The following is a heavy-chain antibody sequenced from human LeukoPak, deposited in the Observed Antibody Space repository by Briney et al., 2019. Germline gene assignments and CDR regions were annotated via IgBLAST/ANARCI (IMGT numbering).Heavy chain of an antibody. CDR1: GYTFTSYG. J-gene: IGHJ6*03. Sequence: GASVKVSCKASGYTFTSYGISWVRQAPGQGLEWMGWISAYNGNTNYAQKLQGRVTMTTDTSTSTAYMELRSLRSDDTAVYYCARSGFSSGWYLYYYYYMDVWGKGTTVTVSS. CDR2: ISAYNGNT. D-gene: IGHD6-19*01. V-gene: IGHV1-18*01. CDR3: ARSGFSSGWYLYYYYYMDV.